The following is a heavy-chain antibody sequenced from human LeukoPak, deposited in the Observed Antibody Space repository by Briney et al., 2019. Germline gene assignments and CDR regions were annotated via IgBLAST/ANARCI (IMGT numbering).Heavy chain of an antibody. D-gene: IGHD6-19*01. V-gene: IGHV3-7*01. Sequence: GGSQRLSCAASRFAFSSYWMSWVRQAPGKGLEWVANMKLDGGDKYYVGSVKGRFTISGDNAKNSLYLQMNSLRADDTAVYYCARGSRGAFDIWGQGTMVTVSS. CDR3: ARGSRGAFDI. CDR1: RFAFSSYW. J-gene: IGHJ3*02. CDR2: MKLDGGDK.